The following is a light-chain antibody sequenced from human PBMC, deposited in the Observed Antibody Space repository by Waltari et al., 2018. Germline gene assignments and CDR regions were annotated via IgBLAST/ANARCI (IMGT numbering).Light chain of an antibody. J-gene: IGLJ1*01. Sequence: QSALTQPRSVSGSPGQSVTISCTGTSRDVGASQYVTWFQQHPGGAPKLLIFDVTERPSRVPDSFSGSKSANTASLTISGLQPDDEAAYYCCSYAGTYTYVFGPGTSVTVL. V-gene: IGLV2-11*01. CDR1: SRDVGASQY. CDR2: DVT. CDR3: CSYAGTYTYV.